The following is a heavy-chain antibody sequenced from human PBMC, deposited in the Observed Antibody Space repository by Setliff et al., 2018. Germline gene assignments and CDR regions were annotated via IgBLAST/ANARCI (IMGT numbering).Heavy chain of an antibody. CDR3: AICRYQVPYNY. Sequence: TSETLSLTCTVSGGSMRSISYYWGWVRQPPGKGLEWIGTIYDSGTTYYNPSLKSRVTISVDTSKNQFSLRLSPVTAADTAVYYCAICRYQVPYNYWGQGSLVTVSS. V-gene: IGHV4-39*01. CDR2: IYDSGTT. CDR1: GGSMRSISYY. D-gene: IGHD2-2*01. J-gene: IGHJ4*02.